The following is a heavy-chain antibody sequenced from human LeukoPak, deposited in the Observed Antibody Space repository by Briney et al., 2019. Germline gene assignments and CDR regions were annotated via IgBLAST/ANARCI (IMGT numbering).Heavy chain of an antibody. V-gene: IGHV3-74*01. D-gene: IGHD2-2*01. CDR3: ATAGYHRFDS. Sequence: GGSLRLSCAASGFAFSTSWMHWVRQTPGKGLVWVSRMNSDGSTINYADSVKGRFTISRDNARNTLYLQINSLRAEDTAVYYCATAGYHRFDSWGQGTLVTVSS. J-gene: IGHJ4*02. CDR2: MNSDGSTI. CDR1: GFAFSTSW.